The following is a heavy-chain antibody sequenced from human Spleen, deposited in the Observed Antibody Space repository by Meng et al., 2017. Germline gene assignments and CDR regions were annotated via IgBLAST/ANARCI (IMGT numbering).Heavy chain of an antibody. CDR2: IGDSGGGT. D-gene: IGHD7-27*01. Sequence: VQLVESGGGVVQPGRSLRLSCAASGFSFSSYAMTWVRQAPGEGLEWVSSIGDSGGGTYYADSVKGRFTISRDNSKNTLYLQMNSLRAEDTAVYYCAKGKTGTYDYWGQGTLVTVSS. CDR1: GFSFSSYA. CDR3: AKGKTGTYDY. J-gene: IGHJ4*02. V-gene: IGHV3-23*04.